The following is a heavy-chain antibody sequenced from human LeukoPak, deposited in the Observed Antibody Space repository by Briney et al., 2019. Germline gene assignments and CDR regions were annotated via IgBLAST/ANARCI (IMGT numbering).Heavy chain of an antibody. Sequence: SETLSLTCTVSGGSISSSSYYWGWIRQPPGKGLEWIGYIYYSGSTNYNPSLKSRVTISVDTSKNQFSLKLSSVTAADTAVYYCARAIRDTAMATIDYWGQGTLVTVSS. D-gene: IGHD5-18*01. CDR2: IYYSGST. V-gene: IGHV4-61*05. CDR1: GGSISSSSYY. CDR3: ARAIRDTAMATIDY. J-gene: IGHJ4*02.